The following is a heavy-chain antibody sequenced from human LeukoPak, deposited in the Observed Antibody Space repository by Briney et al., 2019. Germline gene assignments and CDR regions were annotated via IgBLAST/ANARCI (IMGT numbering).Heavy chain of an antibody. CDR3: AKDLILAGFYYYYMDV. J-gene: IGHJ6*03. CDR2: ISGSGGST. V-gene: IGHV3-23*01. CDR1: GFTFSSYG. D-gene: IGHD3-9*01. Sequence: GGTLRLSCAASGFTFSSYGMSWVRQAPGKGLECVSTISGSGGSTYYADSVKGRFTISRDNSNNTLYLQMHSLRAEDTAVYCCAKDLILAGFYYYYMDVWGKGTTVTISS.